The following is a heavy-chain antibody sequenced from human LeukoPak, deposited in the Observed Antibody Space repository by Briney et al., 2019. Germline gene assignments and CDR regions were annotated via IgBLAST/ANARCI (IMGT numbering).Heavy chain of an antibody. CDR3: AKDAQDIVVVQAAYAFDI. V-gene: IGHV3-30*02. CDR2: IRYDGSNK. D-gene: IGHD2-2*01. J-gene: IGHJ3*02. CDR1: GFTFSSYG. Sequence: GGSLRLFCAASGFTFSSYGMHWVRQAPGKGLEWVAFIRYDGSNKYYADSVKGRFTISSDNSKNTLYLQMNSLRAEDTAVYYCAKDAQDIVVVQAAYAFDIWGQGTMVTVSS.